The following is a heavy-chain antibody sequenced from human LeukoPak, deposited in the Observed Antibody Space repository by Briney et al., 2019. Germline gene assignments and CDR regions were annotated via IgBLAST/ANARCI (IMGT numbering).Heavy chain of an antibody. CDR3: ARTYYYDSSGYSAFDY. CDR1: GYTFTGYS. D-gene: IGHD3-22*01. J-gene: IGHJ4*02. Sequence: ASVKVSCKASGYTFTGYSVHWVRQAPGQGLEWMGWINPNSGGTKYALKFQGRVTMTTDTSTSTAYMELRSLRSDDTAVYYCARTYYYDSSGYSAFDYWGQGTLVTVSS. CDR2: INPNSGGT. V-gene: IGHV1-2*02.